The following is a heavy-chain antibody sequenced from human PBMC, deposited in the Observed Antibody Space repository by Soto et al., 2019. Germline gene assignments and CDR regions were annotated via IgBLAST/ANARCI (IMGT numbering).Heavy chain of an antibody. D-gene: IGHD3-22*01. CDR2: LNPDSGEA. Sequence: QAQLVQSGAEMKKSGASLKISCGASGYSLTGYYLHWLRQAPGQGLEWMGWLNPDSGEAIYALKFQGRVTMTRDTISSTAYLEVWTLTSDDTAIYYCARGGYYDSGLYKGDLDVWGQGTFVTVSS. J-gene: IGHJ3*01. CDR3: ARGGYYDSGLYKGDLDV. V-gene: IGHV1-2*02. CDR1: GYSLTGYY.